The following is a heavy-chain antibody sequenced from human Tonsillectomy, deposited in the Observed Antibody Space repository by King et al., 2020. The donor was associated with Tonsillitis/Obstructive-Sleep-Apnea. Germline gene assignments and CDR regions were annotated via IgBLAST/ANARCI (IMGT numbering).Heavy chain of an antibody. D-gene: IGHD1-14*01. CDR2: ISNDGRDT. J-gene: IGHJ4*02. V-gene: IGHV3-64D*06. Sequence: VQLVESGGGLVQPGGSLRLSCSASGFTFSSYGMYWVRQAPGKGLEYISAISNDGRDTFYGDSVKGRSTISRDNSKNTLYLQMNSLRAEDTAVFYCVRGVDRVLDSWGQGTLVTVSS. CDR3: VRGVDRVLDS. CDR1: GFTFSSYG.